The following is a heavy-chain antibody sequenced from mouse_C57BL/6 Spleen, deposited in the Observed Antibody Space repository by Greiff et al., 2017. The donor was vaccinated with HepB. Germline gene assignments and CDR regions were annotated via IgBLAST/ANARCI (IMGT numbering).Heavy chain of an antibody. Sequence: EVQLQESGTVLARPGASVKMSCKTSGYTFTSYWLHWVKQRPGQGLEWIGAIYPGNSDTSYNQKFTGKAKLTAVPSASTAYMELSSLTNEDSAVYYCTRGDDVRYAMDYWGQGTSVTVSS. CDR2: IYPGNSDT. V-gene: IGHV1-5*01. J-gene: IGHJ4*01. D-gene: IGHD2-12*01. CDR1: GYTFTSYW. CDR3: TRGDDVRYAMDY.